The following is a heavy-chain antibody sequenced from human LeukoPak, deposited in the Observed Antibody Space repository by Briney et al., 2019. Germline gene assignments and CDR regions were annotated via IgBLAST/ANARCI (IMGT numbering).Heavy chain of an antibody. J-gene: IGHJ4*02. D-gene: IGHD3-9*01. CDR1: GFTFDDYA. V-gene: IGHV3-9*01. CDR2: ISWNSGSI. Sequence: GGSLRPSCAASGFTFDDYAMHWVRQAPGKGLEWVSGISWNSGSIGYADSVKGRFTISRDNAKNSLYLQMNSLRAEDTAVYYCARATTYDILTGYSDYWGQGTLVTVSS. CDR3: ARATTYDILTGYSDY.